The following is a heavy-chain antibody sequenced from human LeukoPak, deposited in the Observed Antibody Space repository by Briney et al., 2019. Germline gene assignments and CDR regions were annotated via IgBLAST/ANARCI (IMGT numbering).Heavy chain of an antibody. J-gene: IGHJ4*02. V-gene: IGHV3-30*04. CDR2: ISSDGSNK. D-gene: IGHD5-24*01. CDR3: ARGQRRHIDMAPRFHY. CDR1: GFTFSSYA. Sequence: AGGSLRLSCAASGFTFSSYAMHWVRQAPGKGLEWVAVISSDGSNKYYADSVKGRFTISRDNAKNTLYLKMNRLRDEDTAVYSCARGQRRHIDMAPRFHYWRQGTVVTVSS.